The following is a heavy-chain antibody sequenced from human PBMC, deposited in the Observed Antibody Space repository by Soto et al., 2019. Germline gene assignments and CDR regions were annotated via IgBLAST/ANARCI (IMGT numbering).Heavy chain of an antibody. CDR3: ARKDCISTSCQYYYYYYGMDV. CDR1: GGTFSTYT. J-gene: IGHJ6*02. Sequence: SVKVSCKASGGTFSTYTITWVRQAPGQGLEWMGRIIPIIGIINYAQKFQGRVTITADESTSTAYMELSSLRSEDTAVYYCARKDCISTSCQYYYYYYGMDVWGQGTTVTVSS. CDR2: IIPIIGII. V-gene: IGHV1-69*02. D-gene: IGHD2-2*01.